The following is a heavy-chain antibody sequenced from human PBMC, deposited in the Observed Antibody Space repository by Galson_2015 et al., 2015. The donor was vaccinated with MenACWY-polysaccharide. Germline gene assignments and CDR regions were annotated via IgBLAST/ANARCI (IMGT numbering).Heavy chain of an antibody. Sequence: SLRLSCAASGFSISNYWMIWVRQAPAKGLEWVANIKEDGSEKYYVDSVKGRFTMSRDNAKNSLSLQMNSLRGEDTGVYYCARRSLWSAQFNYYNMDVWGKGTTVTVSS. CDR1: GFSISNYW. CDR3: ARRSLWSAQFNYYNMDV. CDR2: IKEDGSEK. J-gene: IGHJ6*03. D-gene: IGHD3/OR15-3a*01. V-gene: IGHV3-7*01.